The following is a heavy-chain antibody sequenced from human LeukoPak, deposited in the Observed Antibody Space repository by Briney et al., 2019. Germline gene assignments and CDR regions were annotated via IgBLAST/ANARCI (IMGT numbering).Heavy chain of an antibody. J-gene: IGHJ4*02. D-gene: IGHD3-10*01. V-gene: IGHV1-24*01. CDR3: ATAAGITMVRGVIGGYYFDY. Sequence: GASVKVSCKASGGTFSSYAISWVRQAPGQGLEWMGGFDPEDGETIYAQKFQGRVTMTEDTSTDTAYMELSSLRSEDTAVYYCATAAGITMVRGVIGGYYFDYWGQGTLVTVSS. CDR1: GGTFSSYA. CDR2: FDPEDGET.